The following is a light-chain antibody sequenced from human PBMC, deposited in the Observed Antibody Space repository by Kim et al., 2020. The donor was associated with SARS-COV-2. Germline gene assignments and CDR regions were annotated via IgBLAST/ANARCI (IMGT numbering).Light chain of an antibody. CDR2: GAS. CDR1: QSVSSN. V-gene: IGKV3-15*01. CDR3: QQYSHWPLT. J-gene: IGKJ4*01. Sequence: EIVMTQSPATLSVSPGERATLSCRAGQSVSSNLAWYQQKPGQAPRLLIYGASTRATGIPGRFSGSGSGTEFTLTISSLQSEDFAVYYCQQYSHWPLTFGGGTKLEIK.